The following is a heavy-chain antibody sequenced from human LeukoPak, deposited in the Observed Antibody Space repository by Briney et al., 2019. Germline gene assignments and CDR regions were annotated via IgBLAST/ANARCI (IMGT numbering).Heavy chain of an antibody. CDR1: GYTFTSYG. V-gene: IGHV1-18*01. J-gene: IGHJ4*02. CDR3: ARGAWELLYWPTGLDY. CDR2: ISAYNGNT. D-gene: IGHD1-26*01. Sequence: ASVKVSCKASGYTFTSYGISWVRQAPGQGLEWMGWISAYNGNTNYAQKLQGRVTMTTDTSTSTAYMELRSLRSDDTAVYYCARGAWELLYWPTGLDYWGQGTLVTVSS.